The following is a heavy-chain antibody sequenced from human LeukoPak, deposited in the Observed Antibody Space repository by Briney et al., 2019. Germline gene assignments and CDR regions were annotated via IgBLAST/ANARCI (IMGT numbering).Heavy chain of an antibody. Sequence: GGSLRLSCAASGFTFSSYDMHWVRQATGKGLEWVSAIGTAGDTYYPGSVKGRFTISRENAKNSLYLQVNSLRAGDTAVYYCARALSPSQQYGDYYFDYWGQGTLVTVSS. CDR3: ARALSPSQQYGDYYFDY. CDR1: GFTFSSYD. V-gene: IGHV3-13*01. D-gene: IGHD4-17*01. J-gene: IGHJ4*02. CDR2: IGTAGDT.